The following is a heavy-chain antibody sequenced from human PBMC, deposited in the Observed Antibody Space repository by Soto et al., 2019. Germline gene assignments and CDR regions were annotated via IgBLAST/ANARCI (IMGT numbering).Heavy chain of an antibody. J-gene: IGHJ6*02. Sequence: QVQLVQSGAEVKKPGASVKVYCKASGYTFSTYGITWVRQAPGQGLEWMGWISAYNGNTNHAEKLQGRVTMTTDTSTSTAYMELRSLRSDDTAVYYCARAVVVPGASYGMDVWGQGTTVTVSS. CDR1: GYTFSTYG. D-gene: IGHD2-2*01. CDR2: ISAYNGNT. V-gene: IGHV1-18*04. CDR3: ARAVVVPGASYGMDV.